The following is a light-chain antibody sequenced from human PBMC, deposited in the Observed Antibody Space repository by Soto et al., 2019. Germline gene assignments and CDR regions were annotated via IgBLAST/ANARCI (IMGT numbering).Light chain of an antibody. CDR2: EVS. V-gene: IGLV2-14*01. CDR3: CSYAGSDFYV. CDR1: SSDVGGYNY. J-gene: IGLJ1*01. Sequence: QSVLTQPASVSGSPGQSITISCTGTSSDVGGYNYVSWYQQHPGKAPKLMIYEVSNRPSGVSNRLSGSKSGNTASLIISGLQAEDGADYYCCSYAGSDFYVFGTGTKVTVL.